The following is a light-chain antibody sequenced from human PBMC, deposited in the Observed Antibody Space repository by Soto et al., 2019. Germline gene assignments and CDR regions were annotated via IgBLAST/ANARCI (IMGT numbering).Light chain of an antibody. J-gene: IGKJ2*01. Sequence: IPMTQSPSSLSASVGDRVTITCRASQRITTYLNWYQQKPGEAPKLLISTSGTLQRGVPSRFTGSGSGTDFTLTITGLQRADFATYFCQQTYNTPYTFGQGTKLEIK. V-gene: IGKV1-39*01. CDR2: TSG. CDR3: QQTYNTPYT. CDR1: QRITTY.